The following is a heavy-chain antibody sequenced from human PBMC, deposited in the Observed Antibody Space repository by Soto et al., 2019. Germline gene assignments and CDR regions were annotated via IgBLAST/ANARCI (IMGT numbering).Heavy chain of an antibody. CDR3: TRGPRSSSTGTGAF. J-gene: IGHJ4*02. CDR2: SNDDGIST. CDR1: GFTFSMYW. Sequence: EVQLVESGGGLVQPGGSLRLYCAASGFTFSMYWMHCVRQVPGKGPEWVSRSNDDGISTNYPDSVKGRFTISRDNAKNTLYLQMDALRVEDTAVYYCTRGPRSSSTGTGAFWGQGTLVTVSS. D-gene: IGHD1-1*01. V-gene: IGHV3-74*01.